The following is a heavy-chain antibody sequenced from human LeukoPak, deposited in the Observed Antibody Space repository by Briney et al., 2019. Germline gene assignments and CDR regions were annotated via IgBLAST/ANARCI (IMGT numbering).Heavy chain of an antibody. CDR3: ARVSFDWGIDY. J-gene: IGHJ4*02. D-gene: IGHD3-9*01. CDR2: IYYSGST. V-gene: IGHV4-39*07. CDR1: GGSISSSSYY. Sequence: SETLSLTCTVSGGSISSSSYYWGWIRQPPGRGLEWIGSIYYSGSTYYNPSFKSRVTISVDTSKNQFSLKLSSVTAADTAVYYCARVSFDWGIDYWGQGTLVTVSS.